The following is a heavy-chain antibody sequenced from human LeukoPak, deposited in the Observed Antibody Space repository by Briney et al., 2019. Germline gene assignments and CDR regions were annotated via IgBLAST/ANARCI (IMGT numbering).Heavy chain of an antibody. Sequence: SETLSLTCTVSGDSISSYYWSWIRQPPGKGLEWVGYIYYSGSTNYNPSLKSRVTISVDTSKNQFSLKLSSVTAADTAVYYCASSGSYGPYNRFDPWGQGTLVTVSS. CDR1: GDSISSYY. V-gene: IGHV4-59*01. CDR2: IYYSGST. CDR3: ASSGSYGPYNRFDP. J-gene: IGHJ5*02. D-gene: IGHD3-10*01.